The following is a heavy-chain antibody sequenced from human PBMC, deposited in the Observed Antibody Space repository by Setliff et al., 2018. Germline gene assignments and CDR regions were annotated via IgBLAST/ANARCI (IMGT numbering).Heavy chain of an antibody. D-gene: IGHD3-10*01. CDR3: AGGQPLVRKYYYYMDV. V-gene: IGHV1-69*01. Sequence: GPQVKVSCKASGGTFSSYVISWVREAPGQGLEWMGGIIPMFGTNYAQKFQGRVTITADESTSTAYMELSSLGSEDTAVYYCAGGQPLVRKYYYYMDVWGKGTTVTVSS. CDR2: IIPMFGT. CDR1: GGTFSSYV. J-gene: IGHJ6*03.